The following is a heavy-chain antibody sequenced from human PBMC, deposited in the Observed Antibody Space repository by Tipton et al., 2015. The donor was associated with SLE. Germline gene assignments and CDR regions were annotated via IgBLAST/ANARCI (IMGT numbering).Heavy chain of an antibody. CDR3: AREFLNPVTTVHYYFDL. CDR1: CGSIRSYS. D-gene: IGHD4-11*01. Sequence: TLSLTCTVSCGSIRSYSWSWIRQPAGGGLEWIGRISTNETTNYNPSLKSRVTMSVDTSKNPFSLKLISVTAADTAVYYCAREFLNPVTTVHYYFDLWGRGTLVTVSS. V-gene: IGHV4-4*07. J-gene: IGHJ2*01. CDR2: ISTNETT.